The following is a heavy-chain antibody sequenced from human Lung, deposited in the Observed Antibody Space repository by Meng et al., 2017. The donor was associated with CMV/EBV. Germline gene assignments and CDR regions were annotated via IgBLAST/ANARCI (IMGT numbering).Heavy chain of an antibody. J-gene: IGHJ4*02. V-gene: IGHV3-48*03. CDR3: ARGEAARDFDS. CDR1: GFNFNIYE. CDR2: ISMSGSTI. D-gene: IGHD6-25*01. Sequence: GASXKISSAASGFNFNIYERSWVRQARGKGLEWVSYISMSGSTIYYADAVKGRFTISRDNAKNSLYLQMNSLRVEDTALYYCARGEAARDFDSWGQGTLVTVSS.